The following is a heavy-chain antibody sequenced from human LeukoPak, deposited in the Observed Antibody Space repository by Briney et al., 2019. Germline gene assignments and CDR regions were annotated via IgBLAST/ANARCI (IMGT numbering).Heavy chain of an antibody. Sequence: SETLSLTCTVSGGSISSYYWSWIRQPPGKGLEWIGYIYYSGSTNYNPSLKSRVTISVDTSKNQFSLKLSSVTAADTAVYYCARTASRRAFDIWGQGTMVTVSS. V-gene: IGHV4-59*01. CDR1: GGSISSYY. D-gene: IGHD6-25*01. J-gene: IGHJ3*02. CDR3: ARTASRRAFDI. CDR2: IYYSGST.